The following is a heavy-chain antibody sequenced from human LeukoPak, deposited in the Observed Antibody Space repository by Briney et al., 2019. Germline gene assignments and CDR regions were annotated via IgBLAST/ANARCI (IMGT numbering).Heavy chain of an antibody. D-gene: IGHD2-8*01. CDR3: ARVGVAASYYYYYMDV. J-gene: IGHJ6*03. V-gene: IGHV4-59*01. CDR2: SYYSGST. Sequence: PSETLSLTCTVSGGSISSYYWSWIRQPPGKGLEWIGYSYYSGSTNYNPSLKSRVTISVDTSKNQFSLKLSSVTAADTAVYYCARVGVAASYYYYYMDVWGKGTTVTISS. CDR1: GGSISSYY.